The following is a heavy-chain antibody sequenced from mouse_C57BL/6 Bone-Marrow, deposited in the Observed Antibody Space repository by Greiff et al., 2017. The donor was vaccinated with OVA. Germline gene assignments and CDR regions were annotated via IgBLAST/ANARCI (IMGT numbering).Heavy chain of an antibody. V-gene: IGHV1-81*01. D-gene: IGHD1-1*01. Sequence: VQLQQSGAELARPGASVKLSCKASGYTFTSYGISWVKQRTGQGLEWIGEIYPRSGNTYYNEKFKGKATLTADKSSSTAYMELRSLTSEDSAVYFCARYHYGKPGFACWGQGTLVTVSA. CDR2: IYPRSGNT. J-gene: IGHJ3*01. CDR1: GYTFTSYG. CDR3: ARYHYGKPGFAC.